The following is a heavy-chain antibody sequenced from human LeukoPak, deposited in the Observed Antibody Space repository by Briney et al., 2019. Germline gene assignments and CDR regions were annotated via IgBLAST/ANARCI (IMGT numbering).Heavy chain of an antibody. V-gene: IGHV3-23*01. Sequence: GGSLRLSCAASGFTFSSYEMNWVRQAPGKGLEWVSAISGSGGNTYYADSVKGRFTISRDNSKNTLYLQMNSLRAEDTAVYYCAKDRRVGSYDYWGQGTLVTVSS. CDR2: ISGSGGNT. D-gene: IGHD3-10*01. CDR3: AKDRRVGSYDY. CDR1: GFTFSSYE. J-gene: IGHJ4*02.